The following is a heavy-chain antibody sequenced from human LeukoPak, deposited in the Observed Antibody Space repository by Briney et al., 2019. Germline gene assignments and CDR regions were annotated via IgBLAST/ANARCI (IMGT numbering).Heavy chain of an antibody. CDR1: RGSIKTADYY. Sequence: SETLSLTCTVSRGSIKTADYYWAWVRQPPGEGLEWLGSIYFSGTPYFNPSLKSRVAVSIDTSKNQFSLKVTSVNASDTAVYFCARTSSWYAGAWFDSWGQGTLVTVSS. D-gene: IGHD6-13*01. CDR2: IYFSGTP. CDR3: ARTSSWYAGAWFDS. V-gene: IGHV4-39*01. J-gene: IGHJ5*01.